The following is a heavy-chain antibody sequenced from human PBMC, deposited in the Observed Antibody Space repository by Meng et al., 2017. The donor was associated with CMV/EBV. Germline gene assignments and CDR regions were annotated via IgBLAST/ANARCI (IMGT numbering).Heavy chain of an antibody. Sequence: SVKVSCKASGGTFSSYAISWVRQAPGQGLEWMGGIIPILGIANYAQKFQGRVTITADKSTSTAYMELSSLRSEDTAVYYCARDLITGTTPGDYWGQGTLVTVSS. CDR3: ARDLITGTTPGDY. J-gene: IGHJ4*02. V-gene: IGHV1-69*10. D-gene: IGHD1-20*01. CDR1: GGTFSSYA. CDR2: IIPILGIA.